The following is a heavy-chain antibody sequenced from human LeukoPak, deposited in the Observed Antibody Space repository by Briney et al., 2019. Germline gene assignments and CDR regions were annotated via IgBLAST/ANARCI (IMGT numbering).Heavy chain of an antibody. CDR3: ASRKDSSSWYYFDY. J-gene: IGHJ4*02. Sequence: GASVKVSCKASGYTLTSYGISWVRQAPGQGLEWMGWINPNSGGTNYAQKFQGRVTMTRDTSITTSYMELSSLRSDDTAVYYCASRKDSSSWYYFDYWGQGTLVTVSS. CDR2: INPNSGGT. CDR1: GYTLTSYG. V-gene: IGHV1-2*02. D-gene: IGHD6-13*01.